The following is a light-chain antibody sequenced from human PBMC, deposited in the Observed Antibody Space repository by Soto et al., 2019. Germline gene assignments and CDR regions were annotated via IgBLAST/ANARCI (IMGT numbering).Light chain of an antibody. J-gene: IGKJ1*01. CDR2: KAS. CDR1: QSISSW. CDR3: QQYNSYPWT. V-gene: IGKV1-5*03. Sequence: DIQMTQSPSTLSASVGDRVTITCRASQSISSWLAWYQQKPGKAPKLLIYKASSLESGVPSRFSGSGSGTEFTLPISSLQPDDFATDYCQQYNSYPWTFGQGTKVEIK.